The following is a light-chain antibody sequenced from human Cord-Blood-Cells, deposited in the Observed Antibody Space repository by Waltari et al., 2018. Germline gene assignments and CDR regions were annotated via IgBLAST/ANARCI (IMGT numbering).Light chain of an antibody. J-gene: IGLJ3*02. CDR3: CSYAGSWV. CDR2: EGS. V-gene: IGLV2-23*01. CDR1: SSDVGSYNL. Sequence: QSALTQPASVSGSPGQSITISCTGTSSDVGSYNLVSWYQHHPGNAPKRMIYEGSKRPSGVSNRFSGSKSGNTASLTISGLQAEDEADYYCCSYAGSWVFGGGTKLTVL.